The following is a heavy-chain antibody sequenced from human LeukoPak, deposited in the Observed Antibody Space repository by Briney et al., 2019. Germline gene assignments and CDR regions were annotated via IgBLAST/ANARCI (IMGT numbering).Heavy chain of an antibody. Sequence: GGSLRLSCAASGFTFSSYAMHWVRQAPGKGLEYVSAISSNGGSTYYANSVKGRFTISRDNSKNTLYLQMNSLRAEDTAVYYCAKEDRYGSGSYYIRYYYYYYMDVWGKGTTVTVSS. D-gene: IGHD3-10*01. CDR2: ISSNGGST. CDR3: AKEDRYGSGSYYIRYYYYYYMDV. J-gene: IGHJ6*03. V-gene: IGHV3-64*01. CDR1: GFTFSSYA.